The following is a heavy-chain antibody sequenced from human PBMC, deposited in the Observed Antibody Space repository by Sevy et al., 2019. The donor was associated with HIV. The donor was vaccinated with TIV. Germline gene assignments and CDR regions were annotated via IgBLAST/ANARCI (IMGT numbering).Heavy chain of an antibody. CDR1: GFTVSTNY. D-gene: IGHD1-26*01. CDR3: ARAYRSRWEPIYLDY. Sequence: GGSLRLSCAASGFTVSTNYMSWVRQAPGKGLEWVSVIYSDGGTYYADSVKGRFTISRDNSKNKLYLQMNSLRAEDMAVYYCARAYRSRWEPIYLDYWGQGTLVTVSS. CDR2: IYSDGGT. V-gene: IGHV3-53*01. J-gene: IGHJ4*02.